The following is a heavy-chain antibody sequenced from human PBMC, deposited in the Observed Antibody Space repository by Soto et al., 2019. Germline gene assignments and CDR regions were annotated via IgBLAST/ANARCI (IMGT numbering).Heavy chain of an antibody. CDR1: GFTFSKYA. CDR2: ISDSGIEI. D-gene: IGHD2-21*02. J-gene: IGHJ4*02. Sequence: PGGSLRLSCVASGFTFSKYAMSWVRQTPGMGLEWVSLISDSGIEIDYADSVKGRFTISRDNSQNTLYIQMNNLKVEDTAVYYCAQHGAWAFDYWGQGTLVTVSS. CDR3: AQHGAWAFDY. V-gene: IGHV3-23*01.